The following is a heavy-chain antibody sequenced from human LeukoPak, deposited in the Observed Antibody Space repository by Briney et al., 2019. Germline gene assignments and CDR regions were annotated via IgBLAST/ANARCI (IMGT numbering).Heavy chain of an antibody. CDR1: GGSFSGYY. CDR2: INHNGST. D-gene: IGHD4-23*01. V-gene: IGHV4-34*01. CDR3: ATRPTPPYYYYYMDV. J-gene: IGHJ6*03. Sequence: SETLSLTCGVSGGSFSGYYWNWIRQAPGKGLEWIGEINHNGSTSSNPSLKSRVTISVDTSRGRFSLKLNSATAADTAVYYCATRPTPPYYYYYMDVWAKGTTVTVSS.